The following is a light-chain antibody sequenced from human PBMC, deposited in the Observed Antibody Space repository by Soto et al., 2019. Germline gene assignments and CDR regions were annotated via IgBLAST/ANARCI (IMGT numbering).Light chain of an antibody. Sequence: EIVMTQSPATLSVSPGERATPSCRASQSVSSSLAWYQQKPGQAPRLLISGASTRATGIPARFSGSGSGTEFTLTISSLQSEDFAVYYCQQYNNWWTFGQGTKVDIK. CDR1: QSVSSS. V-gene: IGKV3-15*01. CDR2: GAS. CDR3: QQYNNWWT. J-gene: IGKJ1*01.